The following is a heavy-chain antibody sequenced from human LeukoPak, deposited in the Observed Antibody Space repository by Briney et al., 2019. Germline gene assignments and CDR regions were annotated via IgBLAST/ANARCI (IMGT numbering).Heavy chain of an antibody. D-gene: IGHD5-12*01. CDR3: AREGATDWYFHL. CDR1: GFTFSNYL. V-gene: IGHV3-74*01. CDR2: INSDGSST. J-gene: IGHJ2*01. Sequence: GGSLRLSCAASGFTFSNYLMHWVRQAPGKGLVWVSRINSDGSSTSYADSVKGRFTISRDNAKNTLYLQMSSLRAEDTAVYYCAREGATDWYFHLWGRGTLVTVSS.